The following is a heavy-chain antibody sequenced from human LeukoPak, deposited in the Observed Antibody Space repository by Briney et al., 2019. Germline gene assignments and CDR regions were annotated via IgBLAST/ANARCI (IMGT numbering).Heavy chain of an antibody. CDR1: GGSFSGYY. J-gene: IGHJ4*02. CDR3: ARLYSSGWYRIDY. CDR2: INHSGST. D-gene: IGHD6-19*01. V-gene: IGHV4-34*01. Sequence: SETLSLTCAVYGGSFSGYYWSWVRQPPGKGLEWVGEINHSGSTNYNPSLKSRVTISVDTSKNQFSLKLSSVTAADTAMYYCARLYSSGWYRIDYWGQGTLVTVSS.